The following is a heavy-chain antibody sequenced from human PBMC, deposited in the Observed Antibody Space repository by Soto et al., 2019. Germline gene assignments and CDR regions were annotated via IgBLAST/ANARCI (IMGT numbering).Heavy chain of an antibody. D-gene: IGHD6-13*01. V-gene: IGHV4-4*02. CDR1: GGSISGFNW. J-gene: IGHJ4*02. CDR2: IYHSGST. CDR3: ARGVVGSSWIFDF. Sequence: QVQLQESGPGLVKPSGTLSLTCAVSGGSISGFNWWSWVRQPPGKGLEWVGEIYHSGSTNYNPSLXXRXXISVDQWRIQFSLILKSVTAADTAVYYCARGVVGSSWIFDFWGQGILVTVSS.